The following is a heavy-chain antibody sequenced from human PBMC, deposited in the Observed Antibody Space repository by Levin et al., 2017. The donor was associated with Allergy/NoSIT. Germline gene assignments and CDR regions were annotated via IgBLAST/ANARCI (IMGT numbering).Heavy chain of an antibody. Sequence: SQTLSLTCTVSGGSTHSGSYYWRWIRQHPGKGMEWIGNLYHSGSTYYNPSLKSRVTISTDTSKNQFSLKVTSVTAADTAVYFCARGRYSRGVTFYYDYWGQGTLVTVSS. D-gene: IGHD5-18*01. CDR1: GGSTHSGSYY. J-gene: IGHJ4*01. CDR3: ARGRYSRGVTFYYDY. V-gene: IGHV4-31*03. CDR2: LYHSGST.